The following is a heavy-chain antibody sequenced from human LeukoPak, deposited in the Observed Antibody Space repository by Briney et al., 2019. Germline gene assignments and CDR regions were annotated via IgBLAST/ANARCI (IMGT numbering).Heavy chain of an antibody. CDR1: GFTFSNYA. V-gene: IGHV3-23*01. Sequence: GGSLRLSCAASGFTFSNYAMSWVRQAPGKGLKWVSGISGSGGATNYADSVKGRFTISRDNSKNTLYLQMNSLRAEDTAVYYCAKDLGSGGSKWFDPWGQGTLVTVSS. CDR2: ISGSGGAT. D-gene: IGHD2-15*01. CDR3: AKDLGSGGSKWFDP. J-gene: IGHJ5*02.